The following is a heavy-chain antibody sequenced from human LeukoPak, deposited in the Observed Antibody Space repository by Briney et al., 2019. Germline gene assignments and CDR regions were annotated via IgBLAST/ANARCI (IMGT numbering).Heavy chain of an antibody. CDR1: GFSLSSSGVG. CDR3: AHRLVREGAWFDP. V-gene: IGHV2-5*02. Sequence: SGPTLVKPTQTRTLTCTFSGFSLSSSGVGVGWIRQPPGKALEWLAYIYWDDDNRYSPSLKTRLTVTKDTSKNEVVLTMTSMDPADTGTYFCAHRLVREGAWFDPWGQGTLVTVSS. CDR2: IYWDDDN. D-gene: IGHD3-10*01. J-gene: IGHJ5*02.